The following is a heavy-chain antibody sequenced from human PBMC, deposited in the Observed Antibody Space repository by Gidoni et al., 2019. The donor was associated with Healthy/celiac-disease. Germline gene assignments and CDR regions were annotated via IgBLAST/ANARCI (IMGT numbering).Heavy chain of an antibody. Sequence: EVQLLESGGGLVQPGGSLRLSCAASGFTFRSYAMSWVRQAPGKGLEWVSAISGSGGSTYYADSVKGRFTISRDNSKNTLYLQMNSLRAEDTAVYYCAKVPYCSGGSCRVYDYWGQGTLVTVSS. CDR2: ISGSGGST. J-gene: IGHJ4*02. D-gene: IGHD2-15*01. V-gene: IGHV3-23*01. CDR1: GFTFRSYA. CDR3: AKVPYCSGGSCRVYDY.